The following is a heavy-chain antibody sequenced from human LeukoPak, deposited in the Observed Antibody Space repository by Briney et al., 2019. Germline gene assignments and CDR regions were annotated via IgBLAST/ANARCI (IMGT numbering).Heavy chain of an antibody. Sequence: GASLRLSCAASGFTFSSYAMSWVRQAPGKGLEWVSAISGSGGSTYYADSVKGRFTISRDNSENTLYLQMNSLRAEDTAVYYCAKDPTSPARRNWFDPWGQGTLVTVSS. CDR2: ISGSGGST. V-gene: IGHV3-23*01. CDR3: AKDPTSPARRNWFDP. J-gene: IGHJ5*02. CDR1: GFTFSSYA. D-gene: IGHD2-2*01.